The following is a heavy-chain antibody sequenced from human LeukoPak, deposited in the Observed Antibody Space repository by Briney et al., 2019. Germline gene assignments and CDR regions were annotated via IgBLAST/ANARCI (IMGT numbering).Heavy chain of an antibody. V-gene: IGHV3-23*01. J-gene: IGHJ5*02. Sequence: PGGSLRLSCAASGFTFSSYAMSWVRQAPGKGLEWVSAISGSGGSTYYADSVKGRFTISRDNSKNTLYLQMNSLRAEDTAVYYCAKDSRRDTMIVVVFLPPNWFDPWGQGTLVTVSS. CDR1: GFTFSSYA. D-gene: IGHD3-22*01. CDR3: AKDSRRDTMIVVVFLPPNWFDP. CDR2: ISGSGGST.